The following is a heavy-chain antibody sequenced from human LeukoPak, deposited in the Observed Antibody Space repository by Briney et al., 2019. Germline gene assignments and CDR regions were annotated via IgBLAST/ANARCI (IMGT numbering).Heavy chain of an antibody. D-gene: IGHD6-19*01. V-gene: IGHV3-74*01. CDR2: LDTDGSDT. J-gene: IGHJ4*02. CDR1: GFTFSNYW. CDR3: ARDKGVTVAGMKDY. Sequence: GGSLRLSCAASGFTFSNYWMHWVRQAPGKGLVWVSRLDTDGSDTSYADPVKGRFTISRDNAKNTLYLQMNSLRAEDTAVYYCARDKGVTVAGMKDYWGQGSLVTVSS.